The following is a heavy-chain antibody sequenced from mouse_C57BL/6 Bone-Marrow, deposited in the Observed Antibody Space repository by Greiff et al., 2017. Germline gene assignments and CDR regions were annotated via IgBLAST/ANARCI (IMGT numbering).Heavy chain of an antibody. CDR1: GYTFTDYN. CDR3: ARSPYTRGYYFDY. D-gene: IGHD3-3*01. J-gene: IGHJ2*01. V-gene: IGHV1-18*01. Sequence: VQLQQSGPELVKPGASVKIPCKASGYTFTDYNMDWVKQSHGKSLEWIGDINPNNGGTIYNQKFKGKATLTVDKSSSTAYMGLRSLTSEDTAVYYCARSPYTRGYYFDYWGQGTTLTVSS. CDR2: INPNNGGT.